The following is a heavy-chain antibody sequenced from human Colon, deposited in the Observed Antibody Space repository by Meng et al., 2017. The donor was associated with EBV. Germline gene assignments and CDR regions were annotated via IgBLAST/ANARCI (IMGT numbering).Heavy chain of an antibody. J-gene: IGHJ4*02. D-gene: IGHD2-15*01. Sequence: QVQIQECGAGLLKSPDTLALTCNVYGGSFGDSYWTWIRQPPGKGLEWIGEINHVGSTTYNPSLKSRVTISVDTSKNQFSLKLSSVTAADAAVYSCASSECSGGTCYLDCWGQGTLVTVSS. CDR3: ASSECSGGTCYLDC. V-gene: IGHV4-34*01. CDR1: GGSFGDSY. CDR2: INHVGST.